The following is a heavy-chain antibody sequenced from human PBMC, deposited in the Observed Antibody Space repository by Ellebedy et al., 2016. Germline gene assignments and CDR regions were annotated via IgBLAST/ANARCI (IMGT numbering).Heavy chain of an antibody. CDR2: IFYSGST. V-gene: IGHV4-30-4*01. CDR3: ARVFGSGSYYIDY. Sequence: SETLSLXCTVSGGSISSGDPYWSWIRQPPGKGLEWMGYIFYSGSTFYNPSLKSRLTISVDTSKSQLSLKLSSVTAADTAVYYCARVFGSGSYYIDYWGQGTLVAVSS. J-gene: IGHJ4*02. CDR1: GGSISSGDPY. D-gene: IGHD3-10*01.